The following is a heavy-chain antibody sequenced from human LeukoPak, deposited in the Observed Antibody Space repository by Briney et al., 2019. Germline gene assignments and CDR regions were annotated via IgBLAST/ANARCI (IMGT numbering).Heavy chain of an antibody. CDR2: VYYSGST. CDR1: GGSISSYY. V-gene: IGHV4-59*08. J-gene: IGHJ3*02. Sequence: SETLSLTCTVSGGSISSYYWSWIRQPPGKGLEWIGYVYYSGSTNYNPSLKSRVTISVDTSKNQFSLKLSSVTAADTAVYYCARPGVGSGRYGAFDIWGQGTMVTVSS. D-gene: IGHD5-18*01. CDR3: ARPGVGSGRYGAFDI.